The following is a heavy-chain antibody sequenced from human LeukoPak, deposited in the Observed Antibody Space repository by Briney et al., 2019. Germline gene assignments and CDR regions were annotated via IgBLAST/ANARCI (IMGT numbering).Heavy chain of an antibody. Sequence: GGSLRLSCAASGFTFSSYRMPWVRQAPGKGLEWEAVISYDGSNKYYADSVKGRFTISRDNSKNTLYLQMNSLRAEDTAVYYCANFPTAGLDYWGQGTLVTVSS. CDR2: ISYDGSNK. CDR3: ANFPTAGLDY. D-gene: IGHD6-13*01. CDR1: GFTFSSYR. J-gene: IGHJ4*02. V-gene: IGHV3-30*18.